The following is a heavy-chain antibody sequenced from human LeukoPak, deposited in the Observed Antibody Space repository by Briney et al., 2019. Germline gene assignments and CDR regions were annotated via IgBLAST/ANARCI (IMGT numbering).Heavy chain of an antibody. V-gene: IGHV3-21*01. CDR1: GFTFSSYS. CDR3: ARGAPYYYDSSGYSSGGVY. Sequence: PGGSPRLSCAASGFTFSSYSMNWVRQAPGKGLEWVSSISSSSSYIYYADSVKGRFTISRDNAKNSLYLQMNSLRAEDTAVYYCARGAPYYYDSSGYSSGGVYWGQGTLVTVSS. D-gene: IGHD3-22*01. J-gene: IGHJ4*02. CDR2: ISSSSSYI.